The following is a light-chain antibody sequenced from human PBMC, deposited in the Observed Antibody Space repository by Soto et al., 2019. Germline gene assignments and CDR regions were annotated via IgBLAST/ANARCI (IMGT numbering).Light chain of an antibody. CDR3: QNWGTGVVV. CDR2: LNSDGSH. V-gene: IGLV4-69*01. CDR1: SGHSSYA. J-gene: IGLJ2*01. Sequence: QSVLTQSPSASASLGASVKLTCTLSSGHSSYAIAWHQQQPEKGPRYLMKLNSDGSHSKGDGIPDRFSGSSSGAERYLTISSLQSEDEADYYCQNWGTGVVVFGGGTKLNVL.